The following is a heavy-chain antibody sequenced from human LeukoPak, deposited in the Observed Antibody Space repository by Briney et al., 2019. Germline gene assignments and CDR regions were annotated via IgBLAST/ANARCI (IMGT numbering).Heavy chain of an antibody. CDR3: ARAVGLDY. CDR2: IKEDGSEK. CDR1: GFTFSSYW. V-gene: IGHV3-7*01. Sequence: PGGSLRLSCEASGFTFSSYWMTWVRQAPGKGLEWVANIKEDGSEKYYVDSVKGRFIMSRDNAKKSLYLQMNSLRAEDTAVYYCARAVGLDYWGQGTLVTVSS. J-gene: IGHJ4*02.